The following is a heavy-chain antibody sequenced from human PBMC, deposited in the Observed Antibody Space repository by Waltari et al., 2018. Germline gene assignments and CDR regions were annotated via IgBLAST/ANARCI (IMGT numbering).Heavy chain of an antibody. Sequence: QVQLQESGPGLVKPSETLSLTCTVSGGSISSYSWSWIRQPPGQGLEWIGYIYYSGSTNYTPSLKSRVTISVDTSKNQFSLKLSSVTAADTAVYYCARGRGGIYDFWSGYPPNFDYWGQGTLVTVSS. CDR2: IYYSGST. CDR3: ARGRGGIYDFWSGYPPNFDY. V-gene: IGHV4-59*01. J-gene: IGHJ4*02. CDR1: GGSISSYS. D-gene: IGHD3-3*01.